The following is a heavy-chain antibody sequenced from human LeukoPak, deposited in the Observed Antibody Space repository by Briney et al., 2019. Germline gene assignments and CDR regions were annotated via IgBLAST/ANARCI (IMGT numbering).Heavy chain of an antibody. J-gene: IGHJ3*02. CDR3: ARYGDNDAFDI. Sequence: PSETLSLTCTVSGGSISSYYWSWIRQPPGKGLEWIGYIYYSGSTNYNPSLKSRVTISVDTSKNQFSLKLSSVTAADTAVYYCARYGDNDAFDIWGQGTMVTVSS. CDR1: GGSISSYY. V-gene: IGHV4-59*01. D-gene: IGHD4-17*01. CDR2: IYYSGST.